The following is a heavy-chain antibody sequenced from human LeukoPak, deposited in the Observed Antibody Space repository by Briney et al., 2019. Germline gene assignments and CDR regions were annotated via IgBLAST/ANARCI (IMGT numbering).Heavy chain of an antibody. J-gene: IGHJ3*02. CDR1: GGSISSGGYS. CDR2: IYHSGST. Sequence: SETLSLTCAVSGGSISSGGYSWSWIRQPPGKGLEWLGYIYHSGSTYYNPSLKSRVTISVDRSKNQFSLKLSSVTAADTAVYYCARDRGGGSGSYDIWGQGTMVTVSS. V-gene: IGHV4-30-2*01. D-gene: IGHD3-10*01. CDR3: ARDRGGGSGSYDI.